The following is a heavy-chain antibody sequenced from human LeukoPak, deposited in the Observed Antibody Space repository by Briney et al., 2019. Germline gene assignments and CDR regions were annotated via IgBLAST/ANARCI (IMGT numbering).Heavy chain of an antibody. CDR3: ARDRGLELLNY. CDR1: GFTVSSNY. D-gene: IGHD1-7*01. V-gene: IGHV3-66*01. J-gene: IGHJ4*02. Sequence: GGSLRLSCAASGFTVSSNYMSWVRQAPGKGLEWVSVIYSGGSTYYADSVKGRFTISRDNAKNSLYLQMNSLRAEDTAVYYCARDRGLELLNYWGQGTLVTVSS. CDR2: IYSGGST.